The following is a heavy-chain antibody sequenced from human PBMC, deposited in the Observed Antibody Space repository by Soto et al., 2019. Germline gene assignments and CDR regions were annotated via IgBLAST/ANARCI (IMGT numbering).Heavy chain of an antibody. CDR3: GRVPYSSSADYYYGMYV. CDR2: KYYRSKWYK. Sequence: QTLSLTCAISGDSVSSNRAAWNWIRQSPSRGLGWLGRKYYRSKWYKYCAVSVKSRITINPDTSKNQFSLQLNSLTPEDTAXYYCGRVPYSSSADYYYGMYVWGQGTKVTVSS. CDR1: GDSVSSNRAA. D-gene: IGHD6-6*01. J-gene: IGHJ6*02. V-gene: IGHV6-1*01.